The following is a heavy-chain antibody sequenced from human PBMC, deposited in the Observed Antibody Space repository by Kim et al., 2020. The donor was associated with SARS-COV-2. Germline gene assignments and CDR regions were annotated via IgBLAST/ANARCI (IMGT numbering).Heavy chain of an antibody. J-gene: IGHJ4*02. Sequence: SQTLSLTCAISGDSVSSQTAAWNWVRESPSRGLEWLGWTYFRSKWNYEYAVSLRGRMTIYVDTSKNQFSLQLNSVTPEDTALYYCLRDQVRGAAYLMDYWGQGTHGTVYS. V-gene: IGHV6-1*01. CDR2: TYFRSKWNY. D-gene: IGHD2-8*01. CDR3: LRDQVRGAAYLMDY. CDR1: GDSVSSQTAA.